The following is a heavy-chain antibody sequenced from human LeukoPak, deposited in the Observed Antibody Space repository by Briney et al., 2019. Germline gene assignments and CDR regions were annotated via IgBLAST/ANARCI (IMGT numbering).Heavy chain of an antibody. CDR1: GFTFRNAG. CDR2: IWYDGSNE. D-gene: IGHD3-22*01. Sequence: GGSLRLSCAVSGFTFRNAGMNWVRQAPGKGLEWVAIIWYDGSNEYYGDSVKGRFIISRDDSRNTLYLQMNSLRAEDTAVYFCAREGYYYDSSGYPYPDYWGQGTLVTVSS. J-gene: IGHJ4*02. CDR3: AREGYYYDSSGYPYPDY. V-gene: IGHV3-33*01.